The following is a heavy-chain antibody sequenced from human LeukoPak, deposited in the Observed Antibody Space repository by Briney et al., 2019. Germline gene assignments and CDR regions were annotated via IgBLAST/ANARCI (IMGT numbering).Heavy chain of an antibody. J-gene: IGHJ5*02. CDR2: IYYSGST. Sequence: PSETLSLTCTVSGGSISSYYWSWIRQPPGKGLEWIGYIYYSGSTNYNPSLKSRVTISVDTSKNQFSLKLSSVTAADTAVYYCARARDLDYYDSSGYYYNWFDPWGQGTLVTVSS. CDR3: ARARDLDYYDSSGYYYNWFDP. CDR1: GGSISSYY. D-gene: IGHD3-22*01. V-gene: IGHV4-59*01.